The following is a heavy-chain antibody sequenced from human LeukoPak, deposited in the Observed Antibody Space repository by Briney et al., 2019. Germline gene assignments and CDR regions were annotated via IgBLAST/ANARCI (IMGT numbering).Heavy chain of an antibody. D-gene: IGHD3-3*01. CDR3: VKEYHSRGFGAYFDY. J-gene: IGHJ4*02. Sequence: GSLRLSCTASKFTFSHYGMQWVRQAPGKGLEWVAVISSDGSIKVYADSVKGRFTLSRDNSINTVDLQMNSLRAEDTAVYYCVKEYHSRGFGAYFDYWGQGTLVTVSS. CDR2: ISSDGSIK. V-gene: IGHV3-30*18. CDR1: KFTFSHYG.